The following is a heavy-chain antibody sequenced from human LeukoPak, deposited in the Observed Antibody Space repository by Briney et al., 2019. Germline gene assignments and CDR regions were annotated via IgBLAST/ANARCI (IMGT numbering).Heavy chain of an antibody. J-gene: IGHJ5*02. V-gene: IGHV1-18*01. CDR3: ARDSDTTSGRDP. Sequence: AAVKVSCKAFVYTFTKYGISWVRQAPGQGGDGMGWISIMDGNTNYAQNLQGRVAMTTDTPTNTVYMELRSLRFDDTAVYYCARDSDTTSGRDPWGQGTLVTVSS. CDR2: ISIMDGNT. D-gene: IGHD1-26*01. CDR1: VYTFTKYG.